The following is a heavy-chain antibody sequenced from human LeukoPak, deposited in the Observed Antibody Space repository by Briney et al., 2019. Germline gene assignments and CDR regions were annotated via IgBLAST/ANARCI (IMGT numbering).Heavy chain of an antibody. V-gene: IGHV3-23*01. CDR1: GFTFSSYS. CDR3: ATPPVGYGGNPPNAFDI. J-gene: IGHJ3*02. D-gene: IGHD4-23*01. CDR2: ISGCGGST. Sequence: PGGSLRLSCAASGFTFSSYSMSWVRQAPGRGREWVSAISGCGGSTYYADSVKGRFTISRDNSKNTLYLQMNSLRAEDTAVYYCATPPVGYGGNPPNAFDIWGQGTLVTVSS.